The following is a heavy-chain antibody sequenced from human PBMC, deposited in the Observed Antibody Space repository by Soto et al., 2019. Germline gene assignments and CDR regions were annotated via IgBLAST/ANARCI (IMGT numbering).Heavy chain of an antibody. J-gene: IGHJ4*02. CDR2: INHSGST. Sequence: QVQLQQWGAGLLKPSETLSLTCAVYGGSFSGYYWTWIRQSPGTGLEWMGEINHSGSTNYNPSLKSRATISVATSTNQFSLMLTSVTAADPAVYYCARDKITGLFDYWGQGTLVTVSS. V-gene: IGHV4-34*01. D-gene: IGHD2-8*02. CDR3: ARDKITGLFDY. CDR1: GGSFSGYY.